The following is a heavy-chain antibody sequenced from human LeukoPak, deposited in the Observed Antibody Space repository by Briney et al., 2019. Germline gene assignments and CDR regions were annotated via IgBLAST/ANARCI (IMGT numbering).Heavy chain of an antibody. CDR1: GFTFSDSA. CDR3: ARDIQLST. J-gene: IGHJ3*01. CDR2: ISFSGANS. V-gene: IGHV3-23*01. D-gene: IGHD5-24*01. Sequence: PGGSLRLSCAASGFTFSDSAMTWVRQAPGKVLDWVSLISFSGANSYYADSMKGRFTISRDNSKDTLFLQMNSLRAEDTAIYYCARDIQLSTWGLGTMVTVSS.